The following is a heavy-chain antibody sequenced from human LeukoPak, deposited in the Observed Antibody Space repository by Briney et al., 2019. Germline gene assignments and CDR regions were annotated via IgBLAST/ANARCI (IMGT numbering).Heavy chain of an antibody. Sequence: SETLSLTCTVSGGSISSGGYYWSWIRQSAGKGLEWIGRVYPSGTTNYNPTLESRVSISVDTPMNQFSLKVSCVTAAATAVYYCARATGYSPDLWGQRTRVTVSS. D-gene: IGHD5-18*01. V-gene: IGHV4-61*02. J-gene: IGHJ4*02. CDR2: VYPSGTT. CDR1: GGSISSGGYY. CDR3: ARATGYSPDL.